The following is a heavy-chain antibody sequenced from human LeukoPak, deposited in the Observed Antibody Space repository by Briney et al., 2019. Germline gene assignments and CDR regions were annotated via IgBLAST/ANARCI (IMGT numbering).Heavy chain of an antibody. J-gene: IGHJ4*02. CDR3: AKDQDYYDSSGVGDY. CDR2: IRYDGSNK. Sequence: GGSLRLSCAASGFTFSSYGMHWVRQAPGKGLEGVAFIRYDGSNKYYADSVKGRFTISRDNSKNTLYLQMNSLRAEDTAVYYCAKDQDYYDSSGVGDYWGQGTLVTVSS. V-gene: IGHV3-30*02. D-gene: IGHD3-22*01. CDR1: GFTFSSYG.